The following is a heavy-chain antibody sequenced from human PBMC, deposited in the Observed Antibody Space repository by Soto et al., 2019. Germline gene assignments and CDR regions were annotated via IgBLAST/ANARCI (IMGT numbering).Heavy chain of an antibody. CDR1: GGSISSYY. Sequence: TVSGGSISSYYWIWMRQPPGKGLEWIGYIYYSGSTNYNPSLKSRVTISVDTSKNQFSLKLSSVTAADTAVYYCARVGGISYYYGSGHDGMDVWGQGTPVTVSS. J-gene: IGHJ6*02. CDR2: IYYSGST. D-gene: IGHD3-10*01. CDR3: ARVGGISYYYGSGHDGMDV. V-gene: IGHV4-59*01.